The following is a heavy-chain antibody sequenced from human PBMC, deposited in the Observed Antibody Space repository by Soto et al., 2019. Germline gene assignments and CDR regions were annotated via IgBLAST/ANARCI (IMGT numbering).Heavy chain of an antibody. J-gene: IGHJ4*02. CDR2: ISSTGNSF. CDR1: ESNIIDHY. V-gene: IGHV3-11*01. D-gene: IGHD1-1*01. Sequence: GVPQGLSDTVSESNIIDHYMSWIRQAPGKGLEWISYISSTGNSFYYADSVKGRFTISRDNSKNSLYLQMNSLRAEFTAMYYCARGNEYPNFCGQGT. CDR3: ARGNEYPNF.